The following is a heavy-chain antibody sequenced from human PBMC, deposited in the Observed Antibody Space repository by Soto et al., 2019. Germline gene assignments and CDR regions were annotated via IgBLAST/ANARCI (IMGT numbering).Heavy chain of an antibody. CDR1: GYTFTSYA. CDR2: INAGNGNT. V-gene: IGHV1-3*01. D-gene: IGHD3-22*01. J-gene: IGHJ4*02. Sequence: GASVKVSCKASGYTFTSYAMHWVRQAPGQRLEWMGWINAGNGNTKYSQKFQGRVTITRDTSASTAYMELSSLRSEDTAVYHCARAFYDSSGYYYSAFDYWGQGTLVTVSS. CDR3: ARAFYDSSGYYYSAFDY.